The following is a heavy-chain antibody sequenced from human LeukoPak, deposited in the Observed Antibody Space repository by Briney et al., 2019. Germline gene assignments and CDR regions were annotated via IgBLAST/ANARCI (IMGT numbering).Heavy chain of an antibody. D-gene: IGHD3-22*01. CDR1: EFSVGSNY. Sequence: PGGSLRLSCAASEFSVGSNYMTWVRQAPGKGLEWVSLIYSGGSTYYADSVKGRFTISRDNSKNTLYLQMNSLRAEDTAVYYCAREYYYDSSGSHDAFDIWGQGTMVTVSS. CDR3: AREYYYDSSGSHDAFDI. V-gene: IGHV3-66*01. J-gene: IGHJ3*02. CDR2: IYSGGST.